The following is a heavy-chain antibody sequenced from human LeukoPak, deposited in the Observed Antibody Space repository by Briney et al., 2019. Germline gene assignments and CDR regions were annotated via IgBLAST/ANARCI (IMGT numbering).Heavy chain of an antibody. D-gene: IGHD6-19*01. Sequence: ASVKVSCKASGYTFTGCYMHWVRQAPGQGLEWMGWINPNSGGTNYAQKFQGRVTMTRDTSISTAYMELSRLRSDDTAVYYCARVSSGWYHNWFDPWGQGTLVTVSS. CDR1: GYTFTGCY. J-gene: IGHJ5*02. CDR2: INPNSGGT. V-gene: IGHV1-2*02. CDR3: ARVSSGWYHNWFDP.